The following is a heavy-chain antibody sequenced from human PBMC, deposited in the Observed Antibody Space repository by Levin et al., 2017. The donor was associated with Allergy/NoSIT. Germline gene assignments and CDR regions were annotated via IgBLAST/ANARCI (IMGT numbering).Heavy chain of an antibody. J-gene: IGHJ3*01. CDR3: VRHSDKGTGVDGFHL. Sequence: SETLSLTCTVSGGSIASAAYYWGWIRQPPGKGLEWIGSTSYGGSTPYNPSLTSRVTISVDTSKNQFSLRLASVTAADTAIYYCVRHSDKGTGVDGFHLWGQGTMVTVS. CDR2: TSYGGST. D-gene: IGHD3-3*01. V-gene: IGHV4-39*01. CDR1: GGSIASAAYY.